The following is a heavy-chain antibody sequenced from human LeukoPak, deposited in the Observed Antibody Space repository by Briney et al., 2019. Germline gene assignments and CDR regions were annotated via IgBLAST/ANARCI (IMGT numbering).Heavy chain of an antibody. V-gene: IGHV3-30*02. CDR1: GFTFSSYG. J-gene: IGHJ4*02. CDR3: ARASNYYYDSSGYYLY. Sequence: GGSLRLSCAASGFTFSSYGMHWVRQAPGKGLEWVAFIRYDGSNKYYADSVKGRFTISRDNFKNTLYLKMNNLRAEDTAVYYCARASNYYYDSSGYYLYWGQGTLVTVSS. D-gene: IGHD3-22*01. CDR2: IRYDGSNK.